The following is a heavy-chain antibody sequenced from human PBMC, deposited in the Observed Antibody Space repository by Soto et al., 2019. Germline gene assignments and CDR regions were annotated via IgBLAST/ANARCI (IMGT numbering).Heavy chain of an antibody. V-gene: IGHV4-34*01. CDR2: IKHSGGT. J-gene: IGHJ5*02. CDR3: ARTYYYRSGTYFAWFDP. Sequence: QVRLKQRGAGLLKPSETLSLPCDVYGGSFSGYYWSWIRQSQGKGLEWIGQIKHSGGTNNNPLLKSRVTISVDTPRNQFSLKLSSVTAADTAVYFCARTYYYRSGTYFAWFDPWGQGTLVTVSS. D-gene: IGHD3-10*01. CDR1: GGSFSGYY.